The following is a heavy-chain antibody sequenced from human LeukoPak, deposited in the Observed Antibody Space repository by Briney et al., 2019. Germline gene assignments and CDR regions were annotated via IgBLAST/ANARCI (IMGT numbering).Heavy chain of an antibody. V-gene: IGHV4-38-2*02. CDR3: ARVAERTWLPYDAAFDI. CDR2: IYHGGST. J-gene: IGHJ3*02. CDR1: GGSMTNYY. D-gene: IGHD3-9*01. Sequence: SETLSLTCTVSGGSMTNYYWGWIRQPPGKGLEWIGTIYHGGSTYYNPSLESRVTISLDTSKNHFSLNLTSVTAADTAMYYCARVAERTWLPYDAAFDIWGLGTMVTVSS.